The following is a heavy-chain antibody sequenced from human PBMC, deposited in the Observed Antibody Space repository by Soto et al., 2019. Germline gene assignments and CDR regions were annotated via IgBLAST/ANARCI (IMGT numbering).Heavy chain of an antibody. CDR2: IYYSGST. D-gene: IGHD3-10*01. CDR3: ARGGGSGDFDI. V-gene: IGHV4-61*01. J-gene: IGHJ3*02. CDR1: GGSVSSGSYY. Sequence: PSETLSLTCTVSGGSVSSGSYYWSWIRQPPGKGLEWIGYIYYSGSTNYNPSLKSRVTISVDTSKNQFSLKLSSVTAADTAVYYCARGGGSGDFDIWGQGTTVPVS.